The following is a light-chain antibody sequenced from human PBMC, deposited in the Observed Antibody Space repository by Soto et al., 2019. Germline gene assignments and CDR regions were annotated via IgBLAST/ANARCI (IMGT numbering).Light chain of an antibody. Sequence: EIVMTQSPATLSVSPGERVTLSCRASQSVSSNLAWYQQKPGQAPRLLIYGASTRATGIPARFSGSGSGTEFTLTISSQQSEDFAVYYWQQYNNWPPWTFGQGTKVEIK. CDR2: GAS. CDR1: QSVSSN. J-gene: IGKJ1*01. CDR3: QQYNNWPPWT. V-gene: IGKV3-15*01.